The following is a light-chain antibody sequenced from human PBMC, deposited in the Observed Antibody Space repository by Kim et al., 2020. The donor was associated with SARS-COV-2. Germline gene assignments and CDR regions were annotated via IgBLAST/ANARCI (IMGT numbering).Light chain of an antibody. Sequence: QLVLTQSPSASASLGASVELTCTLSSGHSSYAIAWHQQQPEKGPRYLMKLNSDGSHSKGDGIPDRFSGSSSGAERYLTISSLQSEDEADYYCQTWGTGSWVFGGGTQLTVL. CDR2: LNSDGSH. J-gene: IGLJ3*02. CDR3: QTWGTGSWV. CDR1: SGHSSYA. V-gene: IGLV4-69*01.